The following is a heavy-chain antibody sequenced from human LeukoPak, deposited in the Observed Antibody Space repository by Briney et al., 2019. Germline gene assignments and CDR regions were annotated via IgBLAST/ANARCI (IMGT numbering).Heavy chain of an antibody. CDR1: GGSISYYY. CDR2: IYYSGTT. V-gene: IGHV4-59*01. CDR3: AREDPQTTVPEGMDV. D-gene: IGHD4-17*01. J-gene: IGHJ6*02. Sequence: SETLSLACTVSGGSISYYYWSWIRQSPGKGLEWIGYIYYSGTTNYNPSLKSRVTISVDTSKNQFSLQLRSVTAADTAVYYCAREDPQTTVPEGMDVWGQGTTVTVSS.